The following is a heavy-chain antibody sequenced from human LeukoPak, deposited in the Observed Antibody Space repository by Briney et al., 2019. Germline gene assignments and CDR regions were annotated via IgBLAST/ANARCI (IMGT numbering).Heavy chain of an antibody. CDR3: ARRSSSPTDRIFYYYFGMDV. J-gene: IGHJ6*02. CDR1: GGTFSSYA. Sequence: ASVNVSCKASGGTFSSYAISWVRQAPGQGLEWVGGIIPIFGTANYAQKFQGRVTITADESTSTASMELSSLRSEDTAMYYCARRSSSPTDRIFYYYFGMDVWGQGTTVTVSS. D-gene: IGHD6-13*01. CDR2: IIPIFGTA. V-gene: IGHV1-69*13.